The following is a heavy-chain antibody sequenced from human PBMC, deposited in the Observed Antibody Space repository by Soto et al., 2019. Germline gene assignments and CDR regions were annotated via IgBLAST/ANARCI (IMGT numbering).Heavy chain of an antibody. CDR3: ASSYVIFTGYPRDQVLKDLYY. Sequence: QVQLVQSGAEVKKPGSSVNVSCKASGGTFSSYAISWVRQAPGQGLEWMGGIIPIFGTANYAQEFQGRVTNTANKSTSTAYMELSSLSSEDTAVYYCASSYVIFTGYPRDQVLKDLYYWGQGALVTFSS. D-gene: IGHD3-9*01. J-gene: IGHJ4*02. CDR2: IIPIFGTA. CDR1: GGTFSSYA. V-gene: IGHV1-69*06.